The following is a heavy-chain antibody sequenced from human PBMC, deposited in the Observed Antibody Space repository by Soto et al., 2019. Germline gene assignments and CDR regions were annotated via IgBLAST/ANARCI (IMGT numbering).Heavy chain of an antibody. CDR1: GGSISSGGYY. Sequence: QVQLQESGPGLVKPSQTLSLTCTVSGGSISSGGYYWSWIRQHPGKGLEWSGYIYYSGSTYYNPSLKSRVTIAVDTSKNQFALKLSSVTAADTAVYYCAREGATVTTRLIDYWGQGTLVTVSS. J-gene: IGHJ4*02. CDR2: IYYSGST. D-gene: IGHD4-17*01. CDR3: AREGATVTTRLIDY. V-gene: IGHV4-31*03.